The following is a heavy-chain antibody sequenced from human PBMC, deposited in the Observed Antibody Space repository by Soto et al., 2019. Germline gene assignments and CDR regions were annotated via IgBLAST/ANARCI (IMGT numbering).Heavy chain of an antibody. J-gene: IGHJ6*02. CDR1: GGTFRSYS. CDR2: IIPIFDIT. V-gene: IGHV1-69*01. CDR3: ARPDEGGYSSNHHYYYALDV. D-gene: IGHD3-22*01. Sequence: QVQLVQSGAEVKKPGSSVKVSCKASGGTFRSYSISWVRQAPGQGLEWMGGIIPIFDITNYAQKFQGRVTITADEPTSIAYMELSSLGSDDTAVYYCARPDEGGYSSNHHYYYALDVWGQGTTVTV.